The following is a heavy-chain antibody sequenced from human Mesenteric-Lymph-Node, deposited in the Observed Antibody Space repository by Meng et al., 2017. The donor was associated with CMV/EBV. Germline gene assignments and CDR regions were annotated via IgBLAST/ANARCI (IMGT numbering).Heavy chain of an antibody. D-gene: IGHD2-2*01. V-gene: IGHV1-69*02. CDR2: IIPILGIA. Sequence: SVKVSCKASGGTFSSYTISWVRQAPGQGLEWVGRIIPILGIANYAQKFQGRVTITADKSTSTAYMELSSLRSEDTAVYYCAGCSSTSCSTGDYYYYGMDVWGQGTTVTVSS. CDR3: AGCSSTSCSTGDYYYYGMDV. CDR1: GGTFSSYT. J-gene: IGHJ6*02.